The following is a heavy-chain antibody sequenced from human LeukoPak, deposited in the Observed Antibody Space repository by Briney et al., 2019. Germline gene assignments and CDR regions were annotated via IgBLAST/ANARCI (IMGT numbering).Heavy chain of an antibody. D-gene: IGHD1-26*01. J-gene: IGHJ4*02. CDR2: IYHSGST. CDR1: GNSISSGDYY. V-gene: IGHV4-61*02. Sequence: SQTLSLTCTVSGNSISSGDYYWSWIRQPAGKGLEWIGSIYHSGSTYYNPSLTSRVTISVDTSKNQFSLKLSSVTAADTAVYYCATKTPNYSGSYWGGVDYWGQGTLVTVSS. CDR3: ATKTPNYSGSYWGGVDY.